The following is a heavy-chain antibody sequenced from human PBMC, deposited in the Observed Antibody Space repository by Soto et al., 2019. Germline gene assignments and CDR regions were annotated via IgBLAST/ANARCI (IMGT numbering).Heavy chain of an antibody. CDR2: INHSGST. V-gene: IGHV4-34*01. D-gene: IGHD3-10*01. CDR1: GGSFSGYY. J-gene: IGHJ6*03. Sequence: SETLSLTCAVYGGSFSGYYWSWIRQPPGKGLEWIGEINHSGSTNYNPSLKSRVTISVDTSKNQFSLKLSSVTAADTAVYYCARCKVYYGSGSYYRNYYYYYMDVWGKGTTVTVSS. CDR3: ARCKVYYGSGSYYRNYYYYYMDV.